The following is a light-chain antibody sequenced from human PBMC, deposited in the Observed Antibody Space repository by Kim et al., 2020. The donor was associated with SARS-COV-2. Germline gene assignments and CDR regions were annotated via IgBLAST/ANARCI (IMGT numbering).Light chain of an antibody. CDR1: SLRRYY. Sequence: ACGQTVRITCQGDSLRRYYASWYQQKPGQAPVLGIYGNDNRPAGIPDRFSGSSSGNTASLTITGAQAEDEADYYCNFRDSTSSHFVFGTGTKVTVL. J-gene: IGLJ1*01. CDR2: GND. V-gene: IGLV3-19*01. CDR3: NFRDSTSSHFV.